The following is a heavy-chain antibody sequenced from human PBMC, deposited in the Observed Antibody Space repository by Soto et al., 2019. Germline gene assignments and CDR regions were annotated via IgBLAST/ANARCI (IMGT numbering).Heavy chain of an antibody. CDR3: AKDQASGQGSFDS. Sequence: GGPLRLSCAASGFTFNIYGMHWFRQAPDKGLEWVALISYDGSNQYYADSVKGRFTISRDNSKNTLFLQMNSLRADDTAVYYCAKDQASGQGSFDSWGQGTLVTVSS. V-gene: IGHV3-30*18. CDR2: ISYDGSNQ. J-gene: IGHJ4*02. CDR1: GFTFNIYG.